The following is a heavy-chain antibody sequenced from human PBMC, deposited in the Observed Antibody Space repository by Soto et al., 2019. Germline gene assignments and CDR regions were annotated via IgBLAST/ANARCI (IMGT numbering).Heavy chain of an antibody. J-gene: IGHJ4*02. CDR2: IYYSGST. V-gene: IGHV4-31*03. Sequence: PSETLSLTCTVSGGSISSGGYYWSWIRQHPGKGLEWIGYIYYSGSTYYNPSLKSRVTISVDTSKNQFSLKLSSVTAADTAVYYCARVSGLYWLRFFDYWGQGTLVTVSS. D-gene: IGHD5-12*01. CDR3: ARVSGLYWLRFFDY. CDR1: GGSISSGGYY.